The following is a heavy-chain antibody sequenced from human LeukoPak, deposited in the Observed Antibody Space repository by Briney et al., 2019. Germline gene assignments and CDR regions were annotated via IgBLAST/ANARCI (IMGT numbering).Heavy chain of an antibody. CDR2: IDPSGGST. V-gene: IGHV1-46*01. D-gene: IGHD5-24*01. J-gene: IGHJ4*02. CDR1: GYTFISYY. CDR3: ARDFGEMPNY. Sequence: GASVKVSCKASGYTFISYYMHWVRQAPGQGLEWMGIIDPSGGSTSYAQNFQGGVTMTRNATTSTVYLELSSLRSGDTAVYYCARDFGEMPNYWGQGTLVTVSS.